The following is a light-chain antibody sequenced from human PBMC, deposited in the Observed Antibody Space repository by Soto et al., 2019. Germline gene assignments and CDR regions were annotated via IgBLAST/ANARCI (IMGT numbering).Light chain of an antibody. V-gene: IGKV3-20*01. Sequence: EIVLTQSPGTLSLSPGERATLSCRASQSVSSSYLAWYQQKPGQAPRLLIYGASSRATGIPDRFSGSGSGTDFTLTISRLEPEDFAVYYCQQYGSSHLFGQGTKLGIK. CDR2: GAS. CDR3: QQYGSSHL. J-gene: IGKJ2*01. CDR1: QSVSSSY.